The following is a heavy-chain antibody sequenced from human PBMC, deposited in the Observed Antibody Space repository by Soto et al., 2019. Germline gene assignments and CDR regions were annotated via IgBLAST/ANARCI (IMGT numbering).Heavy chain of an antibody. CDR3: ASRSYGGNKYYYYYYGMDV. V-gene: IGHV5-51*01. D-gene: IGHD2-15*01. J-gene: IGHJ6*02. Sequence: HGESLKISCKGSGYSFTSYWIGWVRQMPGKGLEWMGIIYPGDSDTRYSPSFQGQVTISADKSISTAYLQWSSLKASDTAMYYCASRSYGGNKYYYYYYGMDVWGQGTTVTVSS. CDR1: GYSFTSYW. CDR2: IYPGDSDT.